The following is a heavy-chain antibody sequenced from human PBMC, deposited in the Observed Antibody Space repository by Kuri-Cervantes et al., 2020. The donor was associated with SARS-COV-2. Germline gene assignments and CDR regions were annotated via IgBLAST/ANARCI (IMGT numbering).Heavy chain of an antibody. CDR2: ISWNSGSI. J-gene: IGHJ6*02. Sequence: SLKISCAASGFTFDDYAMHWVRQAPGKGLEWVSGISWNSGSIGYADSVKGRFTISRDNAKNSLYLQMNSLRAEDTALYYCAKETINCSGGSCYYYGMEVWGQGTTVTVSS. D-gene: IGHD2-15*01. CDR1: GFTFDDYA. V-gene: IGHV3-9*01. CDR3: AKETINCSGGSCYYYGMEV.